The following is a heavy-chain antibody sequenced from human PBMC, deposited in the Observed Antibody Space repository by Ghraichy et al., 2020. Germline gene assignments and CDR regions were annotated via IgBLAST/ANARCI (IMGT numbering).Heavy chain of an antibody. CDR1: GFTFSTYW. CDR3: ARDSRDRPAVGTFDY. V-gene: IGHV3-7*03. J-gene: IGHJ4*02. D-gene: IGHD6-13*01. CDR2: IKGDRTER. Sequence: LSLTCEASGFTFSTYWVTWVRQAPGRGLEWLANIKGDRTERYYADSLKGRFTISRDNAKNSLFLQMDSLRAEDTAVYYCARDSRDRPAVGTFDYWGQGTLVTVSS.